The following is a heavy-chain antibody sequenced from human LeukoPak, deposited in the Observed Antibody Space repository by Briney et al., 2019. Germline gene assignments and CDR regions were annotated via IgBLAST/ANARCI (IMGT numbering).Heavy chain of an antibody. CDR1: GYSISSGYY. CDR3: AGGYIAAAGTEWFDP. J-gene: IGHJ5*02. CDR2: IYHSGST. D-gene: IGHD6-13*01. Sequence: SETLSLTYTVSGYSISSGYYWGWIRQPPGKGLEWIGSIYHSGSTYYNPSLKSRVTISVDTSKNQFSLKLSSVTAADTAVYYCAGGYIAAAGTEWFDPWGQGTLVTVSS. V-gene: IGHV4-38-2*02.